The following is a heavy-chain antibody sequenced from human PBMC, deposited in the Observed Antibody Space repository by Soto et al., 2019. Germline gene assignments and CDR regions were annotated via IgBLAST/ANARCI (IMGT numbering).Heavy chain of an antibody. CDR1: GGSINSYW. CDR2: VYSSGTT. Sequence: SETLSLTCSVSGGSINSYWWSWIRQPAGKGLEWIGRVYSSGTTDYNPSLNSRATLSVETSKNQFSLKLSSVTAADTAVYYCARDIGSYAYGEGYWGQGTLVTVSS. D-gene: IGHD3-10*01. CDR3: ARDIGSYAYGEGY. J-gene: IGHJ4*02. V-gene: IGHV4-4*07.